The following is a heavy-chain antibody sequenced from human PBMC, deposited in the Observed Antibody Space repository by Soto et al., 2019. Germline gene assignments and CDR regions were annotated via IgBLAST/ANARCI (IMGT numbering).Heavy chain of an antibody. CDR3: ARVGVTMIVVYAFDI. Sequence: ASVKVSCKASGYTFTRYDINWVRQAAGQGLEWMGWMNPRTGHTGYARKFQGRVTMTTDTSTSTAYMELRSLRSDDTAVYYCARVGVTMIVVYAFDIWGQGTMVTVSS. CDR1: GYTFTRYD. D-gene: IGHD3-22*01. CDR2: MNPRTGHT. J-gene: IGHJ3*02. V-gene: IGHV1-8*01.